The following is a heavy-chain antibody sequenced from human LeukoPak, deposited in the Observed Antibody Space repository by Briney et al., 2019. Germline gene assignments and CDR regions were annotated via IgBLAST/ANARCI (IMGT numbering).Heavy chain of an antibody. Sequence: SETLSLTCAVYGGSFSGYYWSWIRHPPGKGLEWIGEINHSGSTNYNPSLKSRVTISVDTSKNQFSLKLSSVTAADTAVYYCARVVAAAGRYYYYYMDVWGKGTTVTVSS. CDR3: ARVVAAAGRYYYYYMDV. CDR1: GGSFSGYY. J-gene: IGHJ6*03. D-gene: IGHD6-13*01. CDR2: INHSGST. V-gene: IGHV4-34*01.